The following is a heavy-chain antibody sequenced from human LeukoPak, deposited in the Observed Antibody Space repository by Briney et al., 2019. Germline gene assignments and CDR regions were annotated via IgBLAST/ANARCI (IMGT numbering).Heavy chain of an antibody. CDR2: IIPILGIA. CDR1: GYTFTGYY. V-gene: IGHV1-69*02. CDR3: ARTLRGYSYGTNDY. D-gene: IGHD5-18*01. Sequence: GASVKVSCKASGYTFTGYYMHWVRQAPGQGLEWMGRIIPILGIANYAQKFQGRVTITADKSTSTAYMELSSLRSEDTAVYYCARTLRGYSYGTNDYWGQGTLVTVSS. J-gene: IGHJ4*02.